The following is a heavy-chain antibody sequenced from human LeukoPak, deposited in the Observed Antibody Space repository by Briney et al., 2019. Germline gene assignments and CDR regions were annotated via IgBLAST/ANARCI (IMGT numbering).Heavy chain of an antibody. D-gene: IGHD2-2*01. Sequence: SQTLSLTCTVSGGSISSGGYYWSWIRQPPGKGLEWIGYIYHSGSTYYNPSLKSRVTISVDTSKNQFPLQLSSVTAADTAVYYCARGQVPEHWFDPWGQGTLVTVSS. V-gene: IGHV4-30-2*05. CDR3: ARGQVPEHWFDP. J-gene: IGHJ5*02. CDR1: GGSISSGGYY. CDR2: IYHSGST.